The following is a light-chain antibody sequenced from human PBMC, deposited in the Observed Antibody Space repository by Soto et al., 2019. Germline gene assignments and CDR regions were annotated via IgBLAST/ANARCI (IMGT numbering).Light chain of an antibody. Sequence: QSVLTQPPSASGTPGQTITISCSGSDSDIGSHSVDWYQQFPGRTPRLLINSNDQRPSGVPDRFSGSKSGTSATLAISGLRSDDEGDYYCATWADSLNGVVFGGGTKLTVL. CDR3: ATWADSLNGVV. J-gene: IGLJ2*01. V-gene: IGLV1-44*01. CDR2: SND. CDR1: DSDIGSHS.